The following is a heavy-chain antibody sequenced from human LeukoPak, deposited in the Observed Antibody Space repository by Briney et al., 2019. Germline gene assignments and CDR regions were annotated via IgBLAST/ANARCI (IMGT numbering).Heavy chain of an antibody. Sequence: GGSLRLSCAASGFTLSSNYMSWVRQAPGKGLEGVSVSYSGGSTYYPDSVKGRFTISRDNSKNTLYLQMNSLRAEDTAVYYCARVGYYDSSWYFDYWGQGTLVTVSS. CDR2: SYSGGST. CDR3: ARVGYYDSSWYFDY. CDR1: GFTLSSNY. J-gene: IGHJ4*02. V-gene: IGHV3-66*01. D-gene: IGHD3-22*01.